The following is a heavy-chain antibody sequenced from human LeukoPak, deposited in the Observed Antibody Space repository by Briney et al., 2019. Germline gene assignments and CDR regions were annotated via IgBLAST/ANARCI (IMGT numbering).Heavy chain of an antibody. J-gene: IGHJ4*02. D-gene: IGHD2-8*02. Sequence: SETLSLTCTVSGVSISSSHWWNWVSQAPGKGLDWVGEISHAGRSKYNPSLKNRVTISKDNSKNQFSLTLKSVTAADTATYYCTRSWGWWSLDYWGLGALVIVSS. CDR1: GVSISSSHW. V-gene: IGHV4-4*02. CDR2: ISHAGRS. CDR3: TRSWGWWSLDY.